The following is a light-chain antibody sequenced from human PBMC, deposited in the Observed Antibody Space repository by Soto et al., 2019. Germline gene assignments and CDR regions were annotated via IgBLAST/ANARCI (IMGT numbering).Light chain of an antibody. CDR3: QQAYSSPWT. V-gene: IGKV1-39*01. Sequence: DIQMTQSPSSLSASVGDRFTITCRASQSISSYLNWYQQKPGKAPELLIYGASTLQSGVPSRLSGSGSGTAFTLTISSLQIEDFATYFCQQAYSSPWTFGQGTRVEIK. CDR1: QSISSY. CDR2: GAS. J-gene: IGKJ1*01.